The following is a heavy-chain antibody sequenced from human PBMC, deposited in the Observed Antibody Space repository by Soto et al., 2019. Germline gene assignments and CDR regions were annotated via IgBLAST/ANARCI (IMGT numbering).Heavy chain of an antibody. CDR1: GGSISSYY. D-gene: IGHD3-16*02. V-gene: IGHV4-59*01. CDR2: IFYSGRSGST. Sequence: SETLSLTCSVSGGSISSYYWSWIRQPPGKGLEWIGYIFYSGRSGSTNYNPSLKSRVTISVDTSKNQFSLKLSSVTAADTAVYYCARNALGWFDPWGQGTMVPVS. J-gene: IGHJ5*02. CDR3: ARNALGWFDP.